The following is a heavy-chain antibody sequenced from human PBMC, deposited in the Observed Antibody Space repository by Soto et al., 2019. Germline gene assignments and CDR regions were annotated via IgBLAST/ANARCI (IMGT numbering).Heavy chain of an antibody. CDR3: ARAGQYYDSSGYGN. CDR1: GYSFATSG. J-gene: IGHJ4*02. Sequence: QVKLVQSGTEVKKPGASLKVSCKASGYSFATSGIIWVRQAPGQGLEWMGWISVYNGNTNYDQKLHDRVTMTTDTSTTTAYLELMSLRSDDTAVYYFARAGQYYDSSGYGNWGQGTLVTVSS. CDR2: ISVYNGNT. D-gene: IGHD3-22*01. V-gene: IGHV1-18*01.